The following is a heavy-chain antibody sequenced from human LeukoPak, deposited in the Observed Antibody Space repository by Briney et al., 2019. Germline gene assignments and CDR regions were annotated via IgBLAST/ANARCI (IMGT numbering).Heavy chain of an antibody. V-gene: IGHV4-38-2*01. D-gene: IGHD1-26*01. Sequence: NSSETLSLTCAVSGYSIRSGYYWGWIRQPPGKGLEWIGSVFSGNTHYNPSLKSRVTISVDTSKNQFYLDLSSVTAADTAVYYCARSRGSYYYFESWGQGTLVTVSS. CDR3: ARSRGSYYYFES. CDR1: GYSIRSGYY. CDR2: VFSGNT. J-gene: IGHJ4*02.